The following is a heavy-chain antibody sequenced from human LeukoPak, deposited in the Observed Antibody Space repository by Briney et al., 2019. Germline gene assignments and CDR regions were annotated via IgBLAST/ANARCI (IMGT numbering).Heavy chain of an antibody. D-gene: IGHD6-13*01. V-gene: IGHV4-34*01. J-gene: IGHJ4*02. CDR1: GGSISSYY. Sequence: SETLSLTCTVSGGSISSYYWSWIRQPPGKGLEWIGEINHSGSTNYNPSLKSRVTISVDTSKNQFSLKLSSVTAADTAVYYCAGRIAGGAFDYWGQGTLVTVSS. CDR3: AGRIAGGAFDY. CDR2: INHSGST.